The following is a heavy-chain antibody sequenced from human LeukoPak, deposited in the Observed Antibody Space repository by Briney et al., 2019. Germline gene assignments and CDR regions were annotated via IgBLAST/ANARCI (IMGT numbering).Heavy chain of an antibody. J-gene: IGHJ4*02. D-gene: IGHD1-26*01. CDR1: GGSISSGGYS. CDR3: ARGPVGATFDY. Sequence: SETLSLTCGVSGGSISSGGYSWSWIRQPPGKGLEWIGYIYHSGSAYYNPSLKSRVTISVDTSKNQFSLKLSSVTAADTAVYYCARGPVGATFDYWGQGTLVTVSS. CDR2: IYHSGSA. V-gene: IGHV4-30-2*01.